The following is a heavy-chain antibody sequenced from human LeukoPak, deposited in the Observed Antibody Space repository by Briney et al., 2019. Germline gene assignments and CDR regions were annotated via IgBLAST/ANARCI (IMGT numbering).Heavy chain of an antibody. Sequence: SETLSLTCAVYGGSFSGYYWSWIRQPPGKGLEWIGEIKHSGSTNYNPSLKSRVTISVDTSKNQFSLKLSSVTAADTAVYYCGGSKGYFDYWGQGTLVTVSS. CDR3: GGSKGYFDY. V-gene: IGHV4-34*01. J-gene: IGHJ4*02. CDR2: IKHSGST. D-gene: IGHD2-15*01. CDR1: GGSFSGYY.